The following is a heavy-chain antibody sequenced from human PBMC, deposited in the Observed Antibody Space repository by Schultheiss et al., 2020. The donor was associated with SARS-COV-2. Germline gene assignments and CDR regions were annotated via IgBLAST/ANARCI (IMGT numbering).Heavy chain of an antibody. J-gene: IGHJ3*02. CDR2: ISGGRSFI. D-gene: IGHD2-2*01. CDR1: GFTFSSYS. CDR3: ARDRATPPKKEQYQLPQGAFDI. V-gene: IGHV3-21*01. Sequence: GGSLRLSCAASGFTFSSYSMNWVRQAPGKGLEWVSSISGGRSFIYYADSLKGRFTISRDNAKNTLYLQMNSLRAEDTAVYYCARDRATPPKKEQYQLPQGAFDIWGQGTMVTVSS.